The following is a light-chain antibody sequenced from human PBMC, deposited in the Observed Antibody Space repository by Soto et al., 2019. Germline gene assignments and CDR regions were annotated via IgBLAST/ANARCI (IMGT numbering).Light chain of an antibody. CDR1: QSVSSS. J-gene: IGKJ4*01. Sequence: EIVLTQSPATLYLSPGERATLSCRASQSVSSSLACYQQKPGQAPRLLIYDASNRATGIPARFSGSGSGTDFTLTISSLEPEDFAVYYWQQRSNWLTFGGGTKVEIK. CDR2: DAS. CDR3: QQRSNWLT. V-gene: IGKV3-11*01.